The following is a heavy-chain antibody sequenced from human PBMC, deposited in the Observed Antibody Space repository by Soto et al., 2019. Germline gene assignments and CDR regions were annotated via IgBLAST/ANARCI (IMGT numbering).Heavy chain of an antibody. CDR2: ISSSSSYI. D-gene: IGHD2-2*01. J-gene: IGHJ3*02. V-gene: IGHV3-21*01. Sequence: PGGSLRLSCAASGFTFSSYSMNWVRQAPGKGLEWVSSISSSSSYIYYADSVKGRFTISRDNAKNSLYLQMNSLRAEDTAVYYCARDRIVVVPAAMAGAFDIWGQGTMVTVSS. CDR3: ARDRIVVVPAAMAGAFDI. CDR1: GFTFSSYS.